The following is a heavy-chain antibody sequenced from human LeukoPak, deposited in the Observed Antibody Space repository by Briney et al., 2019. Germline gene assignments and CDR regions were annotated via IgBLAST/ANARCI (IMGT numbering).Heavy chain of an antibody. Sequence: SETLSLTCTVSGGSISSYYWSWIRQPPGKGPEWIGYIYYSGSTNYNPSLKSRVTISVDTSKNQFSLKLSSVTAADTAVYYCAREDYYDSSGYPIWGQGTLVTVSS. CDR1: GGSISSYY. CDR2: IYYSGST. CDR3: AREDYYDSSGYPI. D-gene: IGHD3-22*01. J-gene: IGHJ4*02. V-gene: IGHV4-59*01.